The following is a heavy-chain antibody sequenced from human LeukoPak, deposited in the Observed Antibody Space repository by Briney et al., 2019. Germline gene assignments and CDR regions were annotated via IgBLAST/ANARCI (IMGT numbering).Heavy chain of an antibody. Sequence: SETLSLTCTFSGGSVSSYYWSWIRQPAGKGLERIGRMYISGSTKYNPSLKSRVTMSIDTSRNQLSLKLSSVTAADTAVYYCAGVVVPAANWFAPWGQGTLVTVSS. CDR2: MYISGST. CDR3: AGVVVPAANWFAP. D-gene: IGHD2-2*01. V-gene: IGHV4-4*07. CDR1: GGSVSSYY. J-gene: IGHJ5*02.